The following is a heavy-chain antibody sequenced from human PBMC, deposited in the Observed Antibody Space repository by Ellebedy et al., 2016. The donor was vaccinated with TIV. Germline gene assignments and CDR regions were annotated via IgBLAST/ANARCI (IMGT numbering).Heavy chain of an antibody. J-gene: IGHJ4*02. CDR1: GVSVNSANYY. Sequence: MPGGSLRLSCTVSGVSVNSANYYWTWIRQPPGKGLEWIGYFYSSGSTDYKPSLKSRVAISVDTSKNQFSLKLSSVTAAETAVYFCSGAYGRATPKYWGQGTLVTVSS. D-gene: IGHD3-10*01. V-gene: IGHV4-61*01. CDR3: SGAYGRATPKY. CDR2: FYSSGST.